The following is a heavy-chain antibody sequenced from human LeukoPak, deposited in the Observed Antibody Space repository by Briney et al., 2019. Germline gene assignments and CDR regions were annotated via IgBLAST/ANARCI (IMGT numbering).Heavy chain of an antibody. CDR2: INPNSGGT. CDR1: GGTFSSYA. Sequence: ASVKVSCKASGGTFSSYAISWVRQAPGQGLEWMGCINPNSGGTNYAQRFQGRVTITRDTSISTAYMELNKLKSDDTAVYYCASGSSSDFWGQGTLVTVSS. J-gene: IGHJ4*02. D-gene: IGHD6-13*01. V-gene: IGHV1-2*02. CDR3: ASGSSSDF.